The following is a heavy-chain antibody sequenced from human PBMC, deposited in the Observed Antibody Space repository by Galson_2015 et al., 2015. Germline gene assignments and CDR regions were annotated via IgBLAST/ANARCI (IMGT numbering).Heavy chain of an antibody. Sequence: PALVKPTQTLTLTCTFSGLSLSTSQVCVGWIRQPPGKALEWLALIDYDDDKRYTATLKTRLTISKDASKNQVVLTMTDMDPMDTSTYYCVRQRVSPITMIRGLINDAFDIWGLGTMVTVSS. J-gene: IGHJ3*02. CDR3: VRQRVSPITMIRGLINDAFDI. D-gene: IGHD3-10*01. CDR1: GLSLSTSQVC. CDR2: IDYDDDK. V-gene: IGHV2-70*01.